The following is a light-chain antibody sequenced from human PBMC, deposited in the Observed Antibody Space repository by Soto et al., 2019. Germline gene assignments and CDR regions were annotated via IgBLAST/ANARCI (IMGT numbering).Light chain of an antibody. CDR2: WTS. V-gene: IGKV4-1*01. J-gene: IGKJ5*01. CDR1: QNILYSSNNKNY. CDR3: QQYYSTLPIT. Sequence: DIVMTQSPDSLAVSLGERATINCKSSQNILYSSNNKNYLAWYQQKPGQPPKLLIYWTSTRDSGVPDRFSGRGSGTDFTLTISTLQAEDVEVYYCQQYYSTLPITFGQGTRLEI.